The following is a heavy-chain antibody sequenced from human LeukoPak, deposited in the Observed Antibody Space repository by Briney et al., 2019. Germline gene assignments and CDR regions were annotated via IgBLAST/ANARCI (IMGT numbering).Heavy chain of an antibody. D-gene: IGHD6-19*01. CDR2: IYYSGST. V-gene: IGHV4-59*01. Sequence: SETLSLTCTVSGGSISSYYWSWIRQPPGKGLEWIGYIYYSGSTNYNPSLKSRVTISVDTSKNQFSLKLSSVTAADTAVYYCARGGHSYSSGWYSYAFDIWGQGTMVTVSS. CDR1: GGSISSYY. CDR3: ARGGHSYSSGWYSYAFDI. J-gene: IGHJ3*02.